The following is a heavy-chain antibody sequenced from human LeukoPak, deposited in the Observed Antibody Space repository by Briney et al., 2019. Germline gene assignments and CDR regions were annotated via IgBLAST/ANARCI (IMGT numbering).Heavy chain of an antibody. Sequence: GSSLRLSCAASGLSFSSYAMHWVRQAPGKGLEWVAVISYDGTEKYYGDSVKGRFTISRDNSKDTLYLQMNSLRAEDTALYYCARDGHGVPLDYWGQGTLVTVSP. CDR2: ISYDGTEK. D-gene: IGHD4-17*01. J-gene: IGHJ4*02. CDR1: GLSFSSYA. V-gene: IGHV3-30-3*01. CDR3: ARDGHGVPLDY.